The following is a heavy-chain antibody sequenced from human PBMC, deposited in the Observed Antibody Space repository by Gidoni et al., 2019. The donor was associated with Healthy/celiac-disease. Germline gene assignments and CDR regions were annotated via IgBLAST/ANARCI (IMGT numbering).Heavy chain of an antibody. CDR1: GFTFSSNS. CDR3: ARGPGSLYSSLLFDY. Sequence: QVQLVESGGGVVQPGRSMRLSCAVSGFTFSSNSMHWVRQAPGKGLDWVAVISYDGSNKYYADSVKGRFTISRDNSKNTLYLQMNSLRAEDTAVYYCARGPGSLYSSLLFDYWGQGTLVTVSS. CDR2: ISYDGSNK. D-gene: IGHD6-6*01. V-gene: IGHV3-30*01. J-gene: IGHJ4*02.